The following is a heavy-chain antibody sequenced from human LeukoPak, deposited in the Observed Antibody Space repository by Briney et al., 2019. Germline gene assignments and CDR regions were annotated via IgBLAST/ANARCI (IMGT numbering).Heavy chain of an antibody. V-gene: IGHV3-23*01. J-gene: IGHJ6*03. CDR2: ISGSGGST. CDR1: GFTFSSYA. D-gene: IGHD6-13*01. CDR3: AGGGSIAAAGTWYYYYMDV. Sequence: GGSLRLSCAASGFTFSSYAMSWVRQAPGKGLEWVSAISGSGGSTYYADSEKGRFTISRDNSKNTLYLQMNSLRAEDTAVYYCAGGGSIAAAGTWYYYYMDVWGKGTTVTVSS.